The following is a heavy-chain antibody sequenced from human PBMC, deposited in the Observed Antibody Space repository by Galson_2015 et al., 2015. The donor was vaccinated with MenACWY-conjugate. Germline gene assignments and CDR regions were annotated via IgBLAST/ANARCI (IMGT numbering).Heavy chain of an antibody. Sequence: SLRLSCAASGFTFSSFSMNWVRQAPGKGLEWVSSISATSATIYYADSVKGRFTISRDNAKNSLYLQMNSLRAEDTAVYYCARTAGSPPPWGQGTLVTVSS. CDR2: ISATSATI. CDR1: GFTFSSFS. D-gene: IGHD6-13*01. CDR3: ARTAGSPPP. V-gene: IGHV3-21*01. J-gene: IGHJ5*02.